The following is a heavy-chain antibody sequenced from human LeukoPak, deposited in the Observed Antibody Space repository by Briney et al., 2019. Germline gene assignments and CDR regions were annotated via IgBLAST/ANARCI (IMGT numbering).Heavy chain of an antibody. D-gene: IGHD1-26*01. V-gene: IGHV1-2*02. CDR1: GYTFTGYY. CDR3: ARDTKRSRARWENLGFDP. Sequence: ASVKVSCKASGYTFTGYYMHWVRQAPGQGLEWMGWINPNSGGTNYAQKFQGRVTMTRDTSISTAYMELSRLRSDDTAVYNCARDTKRSRARWENLGFDPWGQGTLVTVSS. CDR2: INPNSGGT. J-gene: IGHJ5*02.